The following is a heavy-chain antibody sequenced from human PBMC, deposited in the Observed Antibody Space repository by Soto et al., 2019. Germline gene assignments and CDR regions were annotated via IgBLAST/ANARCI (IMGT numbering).Heavy chain of an antibody. CDR1: GYSFTNNW. D-gene: IGHD2-8*01. Sequence: GESLKISCKDYGYSFTNNWIAWVRQMPGKGLEWMGSIYPGDSDTRYSPSFEGQVTISADEAIDTAYLQWSSLKASDTARYYSARVSLYCTNGVCHFDYWGQGTLVTVSS. CDR3: ARVSLYCTNGVCHFDY. CDR2: IYPGDSDT. V-gene: IGHV5-51*01. J-gene: IGHJ4*02.